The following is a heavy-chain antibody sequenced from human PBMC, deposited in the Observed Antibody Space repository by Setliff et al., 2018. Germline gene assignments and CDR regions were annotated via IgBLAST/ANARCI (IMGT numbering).Heavy chain of an antibody. V-gene: IGHV1-24*01. CDR1: GSTLTELT. J-gene: IGHJ4*01. D-gene: IGHD3-22*01. CDR3: ATKDYDTSGYYRPFGF. Sequence: GASVKVSCKVSGSTLTELTMYWVRQAPGKGLEWMGSFNPEDDEIIYAQKFLGRVTMTEDTSTDTAYMELSSLRSEDTAVYYCATKDYDTSGYYRPFGFWGQGTLGTVPQ. CDR2: FNPEDDEI.